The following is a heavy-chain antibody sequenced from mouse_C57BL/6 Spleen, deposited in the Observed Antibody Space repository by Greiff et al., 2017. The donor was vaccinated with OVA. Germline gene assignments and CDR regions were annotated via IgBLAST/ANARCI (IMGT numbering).Heavy chain of an antibody. CDR3: TRRAAQATWGFAY. Sequence: VQLVESGAELVRPGASVTLSCKASGYTFTDYEMHWVKQTPVHGLEWIGAIDPETGGTAYNQKFKGKAILTADKSSSTAYMELRSLTSEDSAVYYCTRRAAQATWGFAYWGQGTLVTVSA. CDR1: GYTFTDYE. V-gene: IGHV1-15*01. J-gene: IGHJ3*01. CDR2: IDPETGGT. D-gene: IGHD3-2*02.